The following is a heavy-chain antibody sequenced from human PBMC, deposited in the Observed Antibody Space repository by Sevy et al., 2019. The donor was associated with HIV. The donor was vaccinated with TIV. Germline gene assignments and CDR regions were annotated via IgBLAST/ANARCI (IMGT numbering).Heavy chain of an antibody. CDR3: ARDKGYDFWSGYSYIGGFDY. CDR1: GFTFSSYS. V-gene: IGHV3-21*01. Sequence: GGSLRLSCAASGFTFSSYSMNWVHQAPGKGLEWVSSISSSSSYIYYADSVKGRFTISRDNAKNSLYLQMNSLRAEDTAVYYCARDKGYDFWSGYSYIGGFDYWGQGTLVTVSS. J-gene: IGHJ4*02. D-gene: IGHD3-3*01. CDR2: ISSSSSYI.